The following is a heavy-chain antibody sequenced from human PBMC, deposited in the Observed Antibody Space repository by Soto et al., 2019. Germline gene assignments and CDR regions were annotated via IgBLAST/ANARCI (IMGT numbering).Heavy chain of an antibody. CDR3: TSSLSPMDV. V-gene: IGHV3-30*04. CDR2: LSLAGSNE. Sequence: GGSLRLSCTASGFTFSSFVMHWVRQAPGKGLEWVATLSLAGSNEKYADSVKGRFTISRDNAKNTLYLQMNSLRAEDTAVYYCTSSLSPMDVWGQGTTVTVSS. J-gene: IGHJ6*02. CDR1: GFTFSSFV.